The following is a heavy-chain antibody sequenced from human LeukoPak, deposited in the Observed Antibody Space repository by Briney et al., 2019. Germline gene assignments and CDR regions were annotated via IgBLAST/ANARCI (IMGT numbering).Heavy chain of an antibody. CDR1: GGSINNY. D-gene: IGHD5-12*01. Sequence: SETLSLTCTVSGGSINNYWSWIRQPPGKGLECIGYIHYTGSTNYNPSLKSRVTISVDTSKNQFSLKLSSVTAADTAVYYCASLGGYDLYFDYWGQGTLVTVSS. V-gene: IGHV4-59*01. CDR3: ASLGGYDLYFDY. J-gene: IGHJ4*02. CDR2: IHYTGST.